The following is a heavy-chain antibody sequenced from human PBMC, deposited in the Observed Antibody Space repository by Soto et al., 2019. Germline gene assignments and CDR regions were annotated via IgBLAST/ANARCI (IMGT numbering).Heavy chain of an antibody. J-gene: IGHJ4*02. D-gene: IGHD3-16*02. CDR3: SSDRQVVIQI. CDR1: GGSISSYY. Sequence: QVQLQESGPGLVKPSETLSLTCTVYGGSISSYYWSWIRQPPGKGLEWIGSVYYSGSTNYNPSLKSRVTTTVDTSKNQFSLKLRSVTTADAARYYCSSDRQVVIQIRGQGTLVTVST. V-gene: IGHV4-59*01. CDR2: VYYSGST.